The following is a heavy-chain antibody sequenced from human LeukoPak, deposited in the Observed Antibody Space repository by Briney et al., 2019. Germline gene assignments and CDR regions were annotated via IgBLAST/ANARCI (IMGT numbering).Heavy chain of an antibody. V-gene: IGHV4-59*01. Sequence: PSETLSLTCTVSGGSISSYYWSWIRQPPGKGLEWIGYIYYSGSTNYNPSPKSRVTISVDTSKDQFSLKLSSVTAADTAVYYCARDQTVVPAATRYYYYYGMDVWGQGTTVTVSS. CDR3: ARDQTVVPAATRYYYYYGMDV. CDR1: GGSISSYY. D-gene: IGHD2-2*01. CDR2: IYYSGST. J-gene: IGHJ6*02.